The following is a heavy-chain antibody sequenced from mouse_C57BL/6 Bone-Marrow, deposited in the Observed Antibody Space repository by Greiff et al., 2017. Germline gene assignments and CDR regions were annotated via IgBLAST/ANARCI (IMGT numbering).Heavy chain of an antibody. D-gene: IGHD2-5*01. CDR3: ARWGLPNYSNFYYAMDY. J-gene: IGHJ4*01. CDR1: GYTFTSYG. CDR2: IYPRSGNT. Sequence: QLQESGAELARPGASVKLSCKASGYTFTSYGISWVKQRTGQGLEWIGEIYPRSGNTYYNEKFKGKATLTADKSSSTAYMELRSLTSEDSAVYFCARWGLPNYSNFYYAMDYWGQGTSVTVSS. V-gene: IGHV1-81*01.